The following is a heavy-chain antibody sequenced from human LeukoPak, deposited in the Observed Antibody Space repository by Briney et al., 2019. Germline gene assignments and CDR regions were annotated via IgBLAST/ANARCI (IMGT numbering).Heavy chain of an antibody. CDR3: ARESMVRGVLGFDY. Sequence: SQTLSLTCTVSGGSISSGDYYWSWIRQPPGKGLEWIGYIYYSGSTYYNPSLKSRVTISVDTSKNQLSLKLSSVTAADTAVYYCARESMVRGVLGFDYWGQGTLVTVSS. V-gene: IGHV4-30-4*01. J-gene: IGHJ4*02. CDR1: GGSISSGDYY. D-gene: IGHD3-10*01. CDR2: IYYSGST.